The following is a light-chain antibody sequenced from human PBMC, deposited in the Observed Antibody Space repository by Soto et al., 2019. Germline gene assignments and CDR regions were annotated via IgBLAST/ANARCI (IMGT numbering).Light chain of an antibody. V-gene: IGKV3-20*01. Sequence: VMTQSPATLSVSPGDRVTLSCRASQSVSSSYLAWYQQKPGQAPRLLIYGASSRATGIPDRFSGSGSGTDFTLTISRLEPEDFAVYYCQQYGSSQYTFGQGTKLEIK. J-gene: IGKJ2*01. CDR3: QQYGSSQYT. CDR2: GAS. CDR1: QSVSSSY.